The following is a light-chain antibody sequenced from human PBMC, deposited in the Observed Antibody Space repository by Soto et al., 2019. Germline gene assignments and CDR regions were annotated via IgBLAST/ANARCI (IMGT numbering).Light chain of an antibody. CDR3: QQDNSFPWT. Sequence: DIEMTQSPSSVSASVGDRVTITCRASQGISRWLAWYQQKPGKAPKLLIYTATSLQRGVPPRFSGRGSGTDFTLTISSLPPADFATYDYQQDNSFPWTFGQGTRVDIK. CDR1: QGISRW. V-gene: IGKV1-12*01. J-gene: IGKJ1*01. CDR2: TAT.